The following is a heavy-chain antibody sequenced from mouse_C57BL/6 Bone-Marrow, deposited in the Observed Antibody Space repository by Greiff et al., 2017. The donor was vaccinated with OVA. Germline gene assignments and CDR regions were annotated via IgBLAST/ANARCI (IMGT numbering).Heavy chain of an antibody. CDR3: AREGFYGSAAY. CDR2: IYPGSGNT. V-gene: IGHV1-76*01. Sequence: VQLVESGAELVRPGASVKLSCKASGYTFTDYYINWVKQRPGQGLEWIARIYPGSGNTYYNEKFKGKATLTAEKSSSTAYMQLSSLTSEDSAVYFCAREGFYGSAAYWGQGTTLTVSS. J-gene: IGHJ2*01. D-gene: IGHD1-1*01. CDR1: GYTFTDYY.